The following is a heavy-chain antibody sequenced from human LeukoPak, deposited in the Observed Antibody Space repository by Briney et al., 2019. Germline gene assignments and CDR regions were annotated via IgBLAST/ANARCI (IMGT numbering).Heavy chain of an antibody. CDR2: VSYDGSTR. CDR3: AIAGYSDYGGGLAY. CDR1: GLTFNTHA. Sequence: PGGSLRLSCAASGLTFNTHAFHGVRQAPGKGLEWVAVVSYDGSTRYHADSVRGRLTISRDNSKNTVFLQMSGVRPEDTALYYCAIAGYSDYGGGLAYWGQGTLVTVSS. D-gene: IGHD4-11*01. J-gene: IGHJ4*02. V-gene: IGHV3-30-3*01.